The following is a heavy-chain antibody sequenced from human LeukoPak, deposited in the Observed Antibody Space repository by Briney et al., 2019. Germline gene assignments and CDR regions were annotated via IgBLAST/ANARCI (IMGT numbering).Heavy chain of an antibody. CDR3: ARDGRAFGGVIVMRY. V-gene: IGHV3-48*01. Sequence: GGSLRLSCAASGFTFSSYSMNWVRQAPGKELEWVSYISSSSSTIYYADSVKGRFTISRDNAKNSLYLQMNSLRAEDTAVYYCARDGRAFGGVIVMRYWGQGTLVTVSS. CDR2: ISSSSSTI. J-gene: IGHJ4*02. D-gene: IGHD3-16*02. CDR1: GFTFSSYS.